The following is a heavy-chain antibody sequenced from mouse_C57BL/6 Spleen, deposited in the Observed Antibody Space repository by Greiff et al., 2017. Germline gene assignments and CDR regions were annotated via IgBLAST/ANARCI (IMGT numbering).Heavy chain of an antibody. J-gene: IGHJ4*01. CDR1: GYSITSGYD. V-gene: IGHV3-1*01. Sequence: EVHLVESGPGMVKPSQSLSLTCTVTGYSITSGYDWHWIRHFPGNKLEWMGYISYSGSTNYNPTLKSRISITHDTSKNHFFLKLNSVTTEDTATYYCARAPYYGSSYGYAMDYWGQGTSVTVSS. D-gene: IGHD1-1*01. CDR2: ISYSGST. CDR3: ARAPYYGSSYGYAMDY.